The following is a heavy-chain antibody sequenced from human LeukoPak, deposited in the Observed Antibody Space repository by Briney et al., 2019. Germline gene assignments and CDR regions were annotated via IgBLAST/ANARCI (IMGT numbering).Heavy chain of an antibody. Sequence: GGSLSLSCAASGFPFSNAWMSWIRQAPGKGLEWVGRIKSKTDGGTTHYAAPVKGRFTISRDDSKNTLYLQMNSLKAEDTAVYCCTTDDYYHSGRYFPGFDYWGQGTVVTVSS. CDR2: IKSKTDGGTT. CDR3: TTDDYYHSGRYFPGFDY. CDR1: GFPFSNAW. V-gene: IGHV3-15*01. J-gene: IGHJ4*02. D-gene: IGHD3-22*01.